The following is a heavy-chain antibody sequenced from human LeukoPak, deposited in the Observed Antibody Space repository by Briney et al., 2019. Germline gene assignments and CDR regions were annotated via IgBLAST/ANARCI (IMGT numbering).Heavy chain of an antibody. V-gene: IGHV3-23*01. CDR3: AKHGPYYDILTGYSLESXXXDI. Sequence: GGSLRLSCAASGFTFSSYGMSWVRQAPGKGLEWVSAISGSGGSTYYADSVKGRFTISRDNSKNTLYLQMNSLRAEDTAVYYCAKHGPYYDILTGYSLESXXXDIXXXXXXVTV. CDR2: ISGSGGST. J-gene: IGHJ3*02. CDR1: GFTFSSYG. D-gene: IGHD3-9*01.